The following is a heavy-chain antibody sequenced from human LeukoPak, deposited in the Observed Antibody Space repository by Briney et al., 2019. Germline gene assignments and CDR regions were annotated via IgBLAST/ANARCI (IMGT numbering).Heavy chain of an antibody. D-gene: IGHD5-24*01. J-gene: IGHJ4*02. V-gene: IGHV5-51*01. CDR2: IYPGDSDT. Sequence: GESLKISCKGSGYSFIRYWVGWVRQMPGKGLEWIGIIYPGDSDTRYDPSFQGQVTISADRSTSTAYLQWSSLRASDTAMYYCARASRDGYNQNFDHWGQGTLVTVSS. CDR1: GYSFIRYW. CDR3: ARASRDGYNQNFDH.